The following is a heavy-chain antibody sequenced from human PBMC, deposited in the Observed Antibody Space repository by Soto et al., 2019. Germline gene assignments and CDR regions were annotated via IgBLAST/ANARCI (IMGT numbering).Heavy chain of an antibody. V-gene: IGHV5-51*01. CDR1: GYTFTDYW. D-gene: IGHD3-22*01. Sequence: GESLKISCKGSGYTFTDYWIGWVRQLPGKGLEWMGIIYPGDSDTRYSPSFQGHVTITVDKSTSTAYLQWNTLKASDTALYYCARSRYYDTTGYYPFYYYYYGMDVWGQGTTVTVSS. CDR2: IYPGDSDT. J-gene: IGHJ6*02. CDR3: ARSRYYDTTGYYPFYYYYYGMDV.